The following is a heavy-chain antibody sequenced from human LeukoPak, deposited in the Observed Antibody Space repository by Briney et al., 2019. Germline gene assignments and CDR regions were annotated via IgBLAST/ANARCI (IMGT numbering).Heavy chain of an antibody. Sequence: PSQTLSLTCAVSGGSISGGGYSWNWIRQPPGKGLEWIGYIYNSGSTSYNPSLKSRVSLSVDTSKNLFSLTLNSMTAADTAVYYCARGWGPAYCGGDCHRHFDYWGQGTLVTVSS. CDR2: IYNSGST. D-gene: IGHD2-21*02. V-gene: IGHV4-30-4*07. CDR1: GGSISGGGYS. CDR3: ARGWGPAYCGGDCHRHFDY. J-gene: IGHJ4*02.